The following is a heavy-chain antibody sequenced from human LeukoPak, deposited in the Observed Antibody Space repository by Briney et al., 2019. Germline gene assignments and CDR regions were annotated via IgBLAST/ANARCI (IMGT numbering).Heavy chain of an antibody. V-gene: IGHV3-53*01. CDR1: GFTVSINF. CDR3: ARGRVTYSGYDFPYYFDY. J-gene: IGHJ4*02. D-gene: IGHD5-12*01. CDR2: IHSGGTT. Sequence: PGGSLRLSCAASGFTVSINFMSWVRQAPGKGLEWVSVIHSGGTTYYADSVKGRFTISRDNSRNTLYLQMNSLRAEDTAVYYCARGRVTYSGYDFPYYFDYWGQGTLVTVSS.